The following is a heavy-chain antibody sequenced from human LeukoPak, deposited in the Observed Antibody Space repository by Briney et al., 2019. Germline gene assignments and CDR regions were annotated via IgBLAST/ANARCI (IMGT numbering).Heavy chain of an antibody. D-gene: IGHD1-26*01. V-gene: IGHV3-23*01. Sequence: LSGGSLRLSCAASGFTFSNYAVSWVRQAPGKGLDWVSVISGDGTSTSYGHSVKGRFTISRDNSKNTVFLQMNSLRAEDTAVYYCAIGGWVSSDWFDVWGQGTMVTVSS. CDR2: ISGDGTST. J-gene: IGHJ3*01. CDR3: AIGGWVSSDWFDV. CDR1: GFTFSNYA.